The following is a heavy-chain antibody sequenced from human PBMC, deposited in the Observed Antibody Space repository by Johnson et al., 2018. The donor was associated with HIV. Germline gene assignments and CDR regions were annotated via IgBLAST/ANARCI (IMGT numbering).Heavy chain of an antibody. D-gene: IGHD3-22*01. CDR3: ANLVADYDSSGEQPNDAFDI. Sequence: QVQVLESVGGVVQPGGSLRLSCAASGFTFSSYGMHWVRQAPGKGLEWVAFIRYDGSNKYYADSVKGRFTISRDNSKNTLYLQMNSLRAEDTAVYYCANLVADYDSSGEQPNDAFDIWGQGTMVTVSS. V-gene: IGHV3-30*02. CDR2: IRYDGSNK. J-gene: IGHJ3*02. CDR1: GFTFSSYG.